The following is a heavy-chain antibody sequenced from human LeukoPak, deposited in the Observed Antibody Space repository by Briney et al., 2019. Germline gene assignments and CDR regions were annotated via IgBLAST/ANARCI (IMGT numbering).Heavy chain of an antibody. V-gene: IGHV1-2*02. CDR2: INPNSGGT. J-gene: IGHJ4*02. CDR1: GYTFTGYY. Sequence: GASVKVSCKASGYTFTGYYMHWVRQAPGQGLEWMGWINPNSGGTNYAQKFQGRVTMTRDTSISTAYMELSRLRSDDTAVYYCARVQVTTLSGRDYWSQGTLVTVSS. D-gene: IGHD4-17*01. CDR3: ARVQVTTLSGRDY.